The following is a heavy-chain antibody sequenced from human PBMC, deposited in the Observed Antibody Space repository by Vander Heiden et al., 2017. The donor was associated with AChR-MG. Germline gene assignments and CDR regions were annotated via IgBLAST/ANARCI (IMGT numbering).Heavy chain of an antibody. J-gene: IGHJ4*02. CDR1: GFSLSTSGEA. Sequence: QITLKESGPTLVKPTQTLTLTCNFSGFSLSTSGEAVGWIRQPPGKALEWLALIYWHDEKRYSPTLKSRLTITKDTSGNQVVLTMSSMDPVDTATYYCAHRRQGEMGLASFDYWGQGTLVTVSS. V-gene: IGHV2-5*01. CDR2: IYWHDEK. D-gene: IGHD1-26*01. CDR3: AHRRQGEMGLASFDY.